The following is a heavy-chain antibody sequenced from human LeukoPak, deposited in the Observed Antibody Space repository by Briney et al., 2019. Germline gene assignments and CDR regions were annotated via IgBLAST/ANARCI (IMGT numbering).Heavy chain of an antibody. Sequence: SETLCLTCTVSGGSISSYYWSWIRQPPGKGLEWIGYIYYSGSTNYNPSLKSRVTISVDTSKNQFSLKLSSVTAADTAVYYCARRGPYSSSWYPLDYYYMDVWGKGTTVTVSS. J-gene: IGHJ6*03. CDR2: IYYSGST. CDR1: GGSISSYY. D-gene: IGHD6-13*01. V-gene: IGHV4-59*08. CDR3: ARRGPYSSSWYPLDYYYMDV.